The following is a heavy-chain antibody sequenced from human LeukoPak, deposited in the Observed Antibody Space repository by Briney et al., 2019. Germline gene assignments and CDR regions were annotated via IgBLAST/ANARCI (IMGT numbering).Heavy chain of an antibody. CDR3: ARDSAEGITMVRGVIIAPPDY. CDR2: ISWNSGSI. V-gene: IGHV3-9*01. J-gene: IGHJ4*02. Sequence: GGSLRLSCAASGFTFDDYAMHWVRQAPGKGLEWVSGISWNSGSIGYADSVKGRFAISRDNAKNSLYLQMNSLRAEDTAVYYCARDSAEGITMVRGVIIAPPDYWGQGTLVTVSS. CDR1: GFTFDDYA. D-gene: IGHD3-10*01.